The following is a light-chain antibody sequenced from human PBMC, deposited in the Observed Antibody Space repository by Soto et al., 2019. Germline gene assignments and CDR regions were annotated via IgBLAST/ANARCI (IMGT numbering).Light chain of an antibody. J-gene: IGLJ2*01. V-gene: IGLV1-51*02. CDR1: SSNIGNNY. CDR3: GTWDSSLSAVL. CDR2: ENN. Sequence: QSVLTQPPSVSAAPGQKVIISCSGSSSNIGNNYASWYQQLPGTAPKLLIYENNKRPSGIPDRFSGSKSGTSATLGITGLQTGDEADYYCGTWDSSLSAVLFGGGTKLTVL.